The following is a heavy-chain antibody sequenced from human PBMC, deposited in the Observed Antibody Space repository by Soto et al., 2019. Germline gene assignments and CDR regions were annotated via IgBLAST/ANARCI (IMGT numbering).Heavy chain of an antibody. CDR1: GYSFTTYW. J-gene: IGHJ6*02. D-gene: IGHD6-6*01. CDR3: MRRSAGSPSPYYGLDV. Sequence: PGESLKISCKASGYSFTTYWIGWVRQMPGKGLEWMGIIHPGDSSTRYSPSFQGQVIISADKSNTTAYLQRSSLKASDTAIYFCMRRSAGSPSPYYGLDVWGQGTTVTVSS. CDR2: IHPGDSST. V-gene: IGHV5-51*01.